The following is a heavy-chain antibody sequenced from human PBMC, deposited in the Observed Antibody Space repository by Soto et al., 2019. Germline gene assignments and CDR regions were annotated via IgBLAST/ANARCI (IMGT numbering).Heavy chain of an antibody. V-gene: IGHV3-23*01. J-gene: IGHJ4*02. Sequence: EVQLLESGGGLVQPGGSLRLSCAASGFTFSSYAMSWVRQAPGKGLEWVSAISGSGGSTYYADSVKGRFTISRDNSRSRLSLKMNSLRAEDTAVYYCAKESPVSGYSSPDWRQGTLVTVSS. CDR1: GFTFSSYA. CDR2: ISGSGGST. CDR3: AKESPVSGYSSPD. D-gene: IGHD3-22*01.